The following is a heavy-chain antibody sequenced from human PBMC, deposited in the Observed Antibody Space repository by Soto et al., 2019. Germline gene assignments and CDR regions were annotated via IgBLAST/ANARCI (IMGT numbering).Heavy chain of an antibody. Sequence: EVQLVESGGGLVQPGGSLRLSCAASGFTFSDHYMDWVRQAPGKGLEWVARSRNRANGYTTEYAASVKGRFTISRDESMNSLNLQMNSLKTEDTAVYYCVRSQIIDRPAFDYWGQGTLVTVSS. CDR2: SRNRANGYTT. CDR3: VRSQIIDRPAFDY. J-gene: IGHJ4*02. CDR1: GFTFSDHY. V-gene: IGHV3-72*01.